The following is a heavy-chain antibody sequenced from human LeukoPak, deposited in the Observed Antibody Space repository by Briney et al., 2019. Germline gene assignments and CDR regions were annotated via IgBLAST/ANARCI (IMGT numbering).Heavy chain of an antibody. CDR3: ARHFYGGNSGFDY. CDR2: IYYSGST. D-gene: IGHD4-23*01. CDR1: GGSISSYY. V-gene: IGHV4-59*08. J-gene: IGHJ4*02. Sequence: PSETLSLTCTVSGGSISSYYWSWIRQPPGEGLEWIGYIYYSGSTNYNPSLRSRVTISVDTSKNQFSLKLSSVTAADTAVYYCARHFYGGNSGFDYWGQGTLVTVSS.